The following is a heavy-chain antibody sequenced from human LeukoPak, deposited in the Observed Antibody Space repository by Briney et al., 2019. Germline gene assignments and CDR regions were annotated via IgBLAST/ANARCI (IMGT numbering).Heavy chain of an antibody. J-gene: IGHJ4*02. CDR2: ISSSGTYI. V-gene: IGHV3-21*01. Sequence: GGSLRLSCAASGFTFSTYTMNWVRQAPGKGLEWVSSISSSGTYIYYADSLRGRLTISRDNVKNSLYLQIHSLSAEDSAVYYCASDPTYYFDYWGQGTLVTVSS. CDR3: ASDPTYYFDY. CDR1: GFTFSTYT.